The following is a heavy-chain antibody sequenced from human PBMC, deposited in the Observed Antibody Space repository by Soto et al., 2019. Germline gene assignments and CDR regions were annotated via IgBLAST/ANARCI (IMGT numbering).Heavy chain of an antibody. Sequence: VASVKVSCKASGGTFSSYAISWVRQAPGQGLEWMGGIIPIFGTANYAQKFQGRVTITADESTSTAYMELSSLRSEDTAVYYCARRSSSWQRYYYYYYGMDVWGQGTTVTVSS. CDR2: IIPIFGTA. V-gene: IGHV1-69*13. CDR1: GGTFSSYA. D-gene: IGHD6-13*01. CDR3: ARRSSSWQRYYYYYYGMDV. J-gene: IGHJ6*02.